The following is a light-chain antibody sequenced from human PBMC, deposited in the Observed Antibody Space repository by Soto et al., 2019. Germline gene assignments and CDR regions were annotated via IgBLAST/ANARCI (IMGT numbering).Light chain of an antibody. CDR1: QSVSTS. J-gene: IGKJ1*01. CDR2: DAS. CDR3: QVRDVWPS. Sequence: IVLTQSPVTLAVSPGESAVLSCRASQSVSTSLAWYQHKPGQAPRLFIYDASKRAPGFPARFTGSGSGAHFTLTISSLEPEDIAVYYCQVRDVWPSFGQGTKVEIK. V-gene: IGKV3-11*01.